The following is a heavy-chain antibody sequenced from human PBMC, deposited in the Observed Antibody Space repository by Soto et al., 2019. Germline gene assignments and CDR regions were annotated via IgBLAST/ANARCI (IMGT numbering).Heavy chain of an antibody. Sequence: EPLSLTCTVSGGSISSSSYYWGWIRQPPGKGLEWIGSIYYSGSTYYNPSLKSRVTISVDTSKNQFSLKLSSVTAADTAVYYCARLPGLAYCGGDCYSGAFAICGQGTMVT. CDR1: GGSISSSSYY. D-gene: IGHD2-21*02. V-gene: IGHV4-39*01. CDR3: ARLPGLAYCGGDCYSGAFAI. J-gene: IGHJ3*02. CDR2: IYYSGST.